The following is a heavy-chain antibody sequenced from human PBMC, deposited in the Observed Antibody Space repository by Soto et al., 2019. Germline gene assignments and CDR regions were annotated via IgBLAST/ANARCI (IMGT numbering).Heavy chain of an antibody. CDR3: ARDVSEGGYWVY. Sequence: PSETLSLTSTVSGGSISSGDYYWSWIRQPPGKGLEWIGYIYYSGSTYYNPSLKSRVTISVDTSKNQFSLKLSSVTAADTAVYYCARDVSEGGYWVYWGQGTLVTVSS. CDR1: GGSISSGDYY. J-gene: IGHJ4*02. CDR2: IYYSGST. D-gene: IGHD3-22*01. V-gene: IGHV4-30-4*01.